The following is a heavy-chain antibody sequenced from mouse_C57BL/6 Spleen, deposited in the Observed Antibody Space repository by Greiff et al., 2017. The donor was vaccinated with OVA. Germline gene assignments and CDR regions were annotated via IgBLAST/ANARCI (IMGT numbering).Heavy chain of an antibody. V-gene: IGHV1-22*01. Sequence: DVKLQESGPELVKPGASVKMSCKASGYTFTDYNMHWVKQSHGKSLEWIGYINPNNGGTSYNQKFKGKATLTVNKSSSTAYMELRSLTSEDSAVYYCASNYYGSRSDFDYWGQGTTLTVSS. CDR2: INPNNGGT. J-gene: IGHJ2*01. D-gene: IGHD1-1*01. CDR3: ASNYYGSRSDFDY. CDR1: GYTFTDYN.